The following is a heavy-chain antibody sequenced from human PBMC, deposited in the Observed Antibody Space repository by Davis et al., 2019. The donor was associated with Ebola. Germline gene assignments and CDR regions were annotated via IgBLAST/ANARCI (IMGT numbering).Heavy chain of an antibody. CDR2: ISYDGSNK. D-gene: IGHD2-2*02. Sequence: GESLKISCAASGFTFSSYAMHWVRQAPGKGLEWVAVISYDGSNKYYADSVKGRFTISRDNSKNTLYLQMNSLRAEDTAVYYCARDLLAARLVVVPAAISGGMDVWGQGTTVTVSS. CDR3: ARDLLAARLVVVPAAISGGMDV. CDR1: GFTFSSYA. V-gene: IGHV3-30-3*01. J-gene: IGHJ6*02.